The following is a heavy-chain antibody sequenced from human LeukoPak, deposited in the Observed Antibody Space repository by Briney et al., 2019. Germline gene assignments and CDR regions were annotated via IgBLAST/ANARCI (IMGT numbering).Heavy chain of an antibody. D-gene: IGHD1-26*01. Sequence: GESLKISCKVSGYTFTNYWIAWVRHVPGKGLEYVGIIYPGDSDTRYSPSFQGQVTISADKSISTAYLQWSSLKASDTAMYYCARQGDRALDCWGQGTLVTVSS. CDR2: IYPGDSDT. V-gene: IGHV5-51*01. J-gene: IGHJ4*02. CDR3: ARQGDRALDC. CDR1: GYTFTNYW.